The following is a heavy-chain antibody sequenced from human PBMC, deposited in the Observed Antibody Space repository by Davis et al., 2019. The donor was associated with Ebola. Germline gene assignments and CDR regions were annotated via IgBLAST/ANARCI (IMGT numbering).Heavy chain of an antibody. CDR2: INPSGGST. Sequence: AASVKVSCKASGYTFTGYYMHWVRQAPGQGLEWMGIINPSGGSTSYAQKFQGRVTMTRDTSTSTVYMELSSRRSEDTAVYYCARDSPPYYYGSGSYYLDYWGQGTLVTVSS. V-gene: IGHV1-46*01. J-gene: IGHJ4*02. CDR3: ARDSPPYYYGSGSYYLDY. CDR1: GYTFTGYY. D-gene: IGHD3-10*01.